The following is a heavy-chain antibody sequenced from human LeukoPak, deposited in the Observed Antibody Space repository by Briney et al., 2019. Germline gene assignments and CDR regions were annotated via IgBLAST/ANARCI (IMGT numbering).Heavy chain of an antibody. CDR2: ISKSGTT. J-gene: IGHJ4*02. CDR3: ARDRAGWYIDY. V-gene: IGHV4-61*10. D-gene: IGHD6-19*01. CDR1: GVSISYATFQ. Sequence: SETLSLTCTVSGVSISYATFQWTWIRQSAGKGLVWIGVISKSGTTNYNPSLKSRVTISVDTSKNQFSLKLSSVTAADTPVYYCARDRAGWYIDYWGQGTLVTVSS.